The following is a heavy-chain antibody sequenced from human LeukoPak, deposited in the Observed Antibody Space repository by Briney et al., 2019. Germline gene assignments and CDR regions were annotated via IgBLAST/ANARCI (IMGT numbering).Heavy chain of an antibody. Sequence: SETLSLTCTVSGGSISSYYWSWIRRPPGKGLEWIGYIYYSGSTNYNPSLKSRVTISVDTSKNQFSLKLSSVTAADTAVYYGARGSSSWYGYYYYYGMDVWGQGTTVTVSS. J-gene: IGHJ6*02. CDR1: GGSISSYY. CDR3: ARGSSSWYGYYYYYGMDV. V-gene: IGHV4-59*01. D-gene: IGHD6-13*01. CDR2: IYYSGST.